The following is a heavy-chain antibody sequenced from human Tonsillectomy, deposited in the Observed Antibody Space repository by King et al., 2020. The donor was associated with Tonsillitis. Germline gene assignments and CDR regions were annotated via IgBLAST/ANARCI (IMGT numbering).Heavy chain of an antibody. CDR1: GGSISSYY. CDR3: ARLLRLGELSLSDAFDI. V-gene: IGHV4-59*01. Sequence: LQLQESGPGLVKPSETLPLTCTVSGGSISSYYWSWIRQPPGKGLEWIGYIYYSGSTNYNPSLKSRVTISVDTSKNQFSLKLSSVTAADTAVYYCARLLRLGELSLSDAFDIWGQGTMVTVSS. J-gene: IGHJ3*02. D-gene: IGHD3-16*02. CDR2: IYYSGST.